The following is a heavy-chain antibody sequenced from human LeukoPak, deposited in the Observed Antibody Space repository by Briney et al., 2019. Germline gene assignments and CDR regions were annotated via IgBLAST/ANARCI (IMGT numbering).Heavy chain of an antibody. D-gene: IGHD6-6*01. CDR1: GFTFSSYW. CDR2: IKQDGSEK. V-gene: IGHV3-7*01. Sequence: GGSLRLSCAASGFTFSSYWMSWVRQAPGKGLEWVANIKQDGSEKYYVDSVKGRFTISRDNAKNSLYLQMNSLRVEDTAVYYCARARSSIAAPSDYWGQGTLVTVSS. CDR3: ARARSSIAAPSDY. J-gene: IGHJ4*02.